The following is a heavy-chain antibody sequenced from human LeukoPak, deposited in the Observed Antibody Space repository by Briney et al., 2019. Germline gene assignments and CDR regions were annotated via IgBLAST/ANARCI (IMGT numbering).Heavy chain of an antibody. Sequence: SQTLSLTCAISGDSVSASSTAWNWIRQSPSRGLEWLGSTYYTSKWYNDYAVSVKSRITINPDTSKNQFSLQLNSVTPEDTAVYYCARETNDILTGFSSDYWGQGTLVTVSS. V-gene: IGHV6-1*01. J-gene: IGHJ4*02. D-gene: IGHD3-9*01. CDR2: TYYTSKWYN. CDR1: GDSVSASSTA. CDR3: ARETNDILTGFSSDY.